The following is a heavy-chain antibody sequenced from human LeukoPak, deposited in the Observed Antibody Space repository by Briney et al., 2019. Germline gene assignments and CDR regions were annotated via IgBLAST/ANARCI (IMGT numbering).Heavy chain of an antibody. D-gene: IGHD6-13*01. Sequence: SETLSLTCTVSGGSTSGHHWSWIRQPPGKGLEWIGEINHSGSTNYNPSLKSRVTISVDTSKNQFSLKLSSVTAADTAVYYCARGYSSSWQNSRSYYFDYWGQGTLVTVSS. CDR3: ARGYSSSWQNSRSYYFDY. J-gene: IGHJ4*02. CDR1: GGSTSGHH. V-gene: IGHV4-34*01. CDR2: INHSGST.